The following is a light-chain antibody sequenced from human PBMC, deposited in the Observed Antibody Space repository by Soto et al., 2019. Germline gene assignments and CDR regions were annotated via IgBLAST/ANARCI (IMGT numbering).Light chain of an antibody. V-gene: IGKV3-20*01. CDR1: QTVNSDY. CDR2: ATS. J-gene: IGKJ1*01. Sequence: IVLTQSPGTLSLSPGERATLSCRSRQTVNSDYLAWFQQRPGQAPRLLIFATSRRATDIPDRFSGSGSGTDFTLAIRRLEPEDFAVYYCHQFGYSPRTFGQGTKVDIK. CDR3: HQFGYSPRT.